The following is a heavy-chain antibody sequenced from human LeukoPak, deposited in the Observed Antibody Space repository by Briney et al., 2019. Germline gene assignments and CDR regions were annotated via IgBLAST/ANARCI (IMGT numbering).Heavy chain of an antibody. CDR1: GFTFSNAW. Sequence: GGSLRLSCAASGFTFSNAWMSWFRQAPGKGLEWVGRIKSKTDGGTTDYAAPVKGRFTISRDDSKNTLYLQMNSLETEDTAVYYCTTFGHCSSTSCYSGWGQGTLVTVSS. J-gene: IGHJ4*02. V-gene: IGHV3-15*01. D-gene: IGHD2-2*01. CDR3: TTFGHCSSTSCYSG. CDR2: IKSKTDGGTT.